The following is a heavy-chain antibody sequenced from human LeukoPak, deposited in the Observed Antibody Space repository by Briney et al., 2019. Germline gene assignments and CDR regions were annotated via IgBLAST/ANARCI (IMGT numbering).Heavy chain of an antibody. Sequence: GRSLRLSCAAPGFTFSSYGMHWVRQAPGKGLEWVAVISYDGSNKDYVDSVKGRFTMSRDNSINTLYLQMNSLRAEDTAVYYCAKDRPGPIDYWGQGTLVTVSS. CDR1: GFTFSSYG. CDR2: ISYDGSNK. J-gene: IGHJ4*02. V-gene: IGHV3-30*18. D-gene: IGHD6-6*01. CDR3: AKDRPGPIDY.